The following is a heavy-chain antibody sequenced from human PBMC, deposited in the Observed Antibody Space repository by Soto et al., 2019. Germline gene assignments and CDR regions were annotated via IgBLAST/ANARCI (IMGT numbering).Heavy chain of an antibody. Sequence: ASVKVSCKASGYTFTNYGITWVRQAPGQGLEWMGWISAYNGNTHYTQRLQGRVTMTTDTSTSTTYMDLTTLRSDDTAVYFCARDPGAASFDFWAQGTLVTVSS. CDR2: ISAYNGNT. CDR3: ARDPGAASFDF. J-gene: IGHJ4*02. V-gene: IGHV1-18*01. D-gene: IGHD2-15*01. CDR1: GYTFTNYG.